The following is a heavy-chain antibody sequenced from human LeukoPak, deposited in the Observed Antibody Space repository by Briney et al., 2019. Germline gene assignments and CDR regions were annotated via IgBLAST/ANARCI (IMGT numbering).Heavy chain of an antibody. Sequence: SETLSLTCTVSGGSISSRYWSWIRQPPGKGMEWIGYMHDSGSTNHNPSLKSRVTMSVDTSKNQCSLKLTSVTAADTAVYYCARYDILTGYYIDAFDIWGQGTMVTVSS. CDR1: GGSISSRY. CDR2: MHDSGST. CDR3: ARYDILTGYYIDAFDI. V-gene: IGHV4-59*11. J-gene: IGHJ3*02. D-gene: IGHD3-9*01.